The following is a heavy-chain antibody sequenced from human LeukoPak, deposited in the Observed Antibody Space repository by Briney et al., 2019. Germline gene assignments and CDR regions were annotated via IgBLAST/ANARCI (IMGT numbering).Heavy chain of an antibody. V-gene: IGHV3-21*01. D-gene: IGHD5-18*01. CDR3: ARKATTERGHSYGLDF. CDR1: GFTFSSYS. J-gene: IGHJ4*02. Sequence: GGSLRLPCAASGFTFSSYSMNWVRQAPGKGLEWVSSISSSSSYIYYADSVKGRFTISRDNAKNSLYLQMNSLRAEDTAMYYCARKATTERGHSYGLDFWGQGTLVTVSS. CDR2: ISSSSSYI.